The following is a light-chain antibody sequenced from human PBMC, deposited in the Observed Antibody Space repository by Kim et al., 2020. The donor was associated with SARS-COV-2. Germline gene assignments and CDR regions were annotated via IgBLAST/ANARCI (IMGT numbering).Light chain of an antibody. V-gene: IGLV2-14*03. CDR1: SSDVGGYNY. CDR2: DVS. CDR3: SSYTSSSTPYV. Sequence: LTQPASVSGSPGQSITISCTGTSSDVGGYNYVSWYQQHPGKAPKLMIYDVSNRPSGVSNRFSGSKSGNTASLTISGLQAEDEADYYCSSYTSSSTPYVFGTGTKVTVL. J-gene: IGLJ1*01.